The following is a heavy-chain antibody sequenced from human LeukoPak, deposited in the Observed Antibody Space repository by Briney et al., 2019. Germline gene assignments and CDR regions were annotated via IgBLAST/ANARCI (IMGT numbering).Heavy chain of an antibody. V-gene: IGHV1-2*02. CDR3: ARVKDLDF. D-gene: IGHD2-15*01. CDR1: GYTFTGYY. Sequence: ASVKVSCKASGYTFTGYYIHWVRQAPGQGLEWMGWINPNSGGTNYAQKFQGRVTMTRDTSISTAYMEMRSLTSDDTAVYYCARVKDLDFWGQGTPVTVSS. CDR2: INPNSGGT. J-gene: IGHJ4*02.